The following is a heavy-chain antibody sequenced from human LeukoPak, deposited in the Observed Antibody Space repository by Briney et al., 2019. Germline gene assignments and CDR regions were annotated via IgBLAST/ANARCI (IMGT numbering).Heavy chain of an antibody. CDR2: IFASGST. Sequence: PSQTLPLTCTVSGASISSGSYYWNWIRQPAGKGLEWIGRIFASGSTNYNPSLKSRVTISLDTSKNQLSLKLGSVTAADTAVYYCARAVYSSTWSHDYYYMDVWGKGTTVTVSS. J-gene: IGHJ6*03. CDR1: GASISSGSYY. CDR3: ARAVYSSTWSHDYYYMDV. V-gene: IGHV4-61*02. D-gene: IGHD6-13*01.